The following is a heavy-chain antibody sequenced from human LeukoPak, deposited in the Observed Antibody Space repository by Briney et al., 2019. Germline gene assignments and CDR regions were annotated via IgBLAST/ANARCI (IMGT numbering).Heavy chain of an antibody. Sequence: ASVKVSCKASGYTFTSYGISWVRQAPGQGLEWMGWICAYYCNTNYAQQLQGRVTMSTDTSTSTAYMELRSLRSDDTAVYYCASGIVGATRFDYWGQGTLVTVSS. CDR3: ASGIVGATRFDY. CDR2: ICAYYCNT. V-gene: IGHV1-18*01. CDR1: GYTFTSYG. J-gene: IGHJ4*02. D-gene: IGHD1-26*01.